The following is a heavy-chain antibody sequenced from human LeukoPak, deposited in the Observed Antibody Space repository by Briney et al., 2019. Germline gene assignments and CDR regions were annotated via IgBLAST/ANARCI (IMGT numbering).Heavy chain of an antibody. CDR2: ISSGGTTI. D-gene: IGHD4/OR15-4a*01. V-gene: IGHV3-11*01. CDR3: VRGPNTWFDP. Sequence: GGSLRLSCAASALTFSDSYMTWIRQAPGKGLEWVSYISSGGTTIYYGDSVKGRFTISRDNAENSLYLQMNSLRAEDTAVYYCVRGPNTWFDPWGQGTLVTVSS. CDR1: ALTFSDSY. J-gene: IGHJ5*02.